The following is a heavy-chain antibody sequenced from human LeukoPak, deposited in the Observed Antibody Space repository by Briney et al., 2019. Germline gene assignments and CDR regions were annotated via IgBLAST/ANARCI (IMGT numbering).Heavy chain of an antibody. J-gene: IGHJ5*02. V-gene: IGHV4-59*01. Sequence: SETLSLTCTVCDGSISSYYWSWIRQPPGKGLEWIGYIYYSGSTNYNPSLKSRGTISVDTSKNQFSLKLSSVTAADTAVYYCARDSYSSSWYKGVGWFDPWGQGTLVTVSS. CDR1: DGSISSYY. CDR3: ARDSYSSSWYKGVGWFDP. CDR2: IYYSGST. D-gene: IGHD6-13*01.